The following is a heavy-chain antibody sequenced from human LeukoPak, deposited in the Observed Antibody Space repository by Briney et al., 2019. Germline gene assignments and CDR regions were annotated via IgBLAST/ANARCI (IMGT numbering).Heavy chain of an antibody. D-gene: IGHD3-22*01. CDR1: GFTFSSYA. Sequence: PGGSLRLSCAASGFTFSSYAMHWVRQAPGKGLEHVSAISNNGGSTYYANPVKGRFTISRDNSKSTLYLQMGSLRAEDMAVYYCARIVSRAYYYDSWGQGTLVTVSS. CDR3: ARIVSRAYYYDS. J-gene: IGHJ4*02. V-gene: IGHV3-64*01. CDR2: ISNNGGST.